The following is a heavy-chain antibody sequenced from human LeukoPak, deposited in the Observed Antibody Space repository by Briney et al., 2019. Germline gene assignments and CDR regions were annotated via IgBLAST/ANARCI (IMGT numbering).Heavy chain of an antibody. CDR2: INPSGGST. J-gene: IGHJ6*02. V-gene: IGHV1-46*01. CDR3: ARDSPSDFWSGYYYYHYYGMDV. D-gene: IGHD3-3*01. Sequence: ASVKVSCTASGYTFTSYYMHWVRQAPGQGLEWMGIINPSGGSTSYAQKFQGRVTMTRDTSTSTVYMELSSLRSEDTAVYYCARDSPSDFWSGYYYYHYYGMDVWGQGTTVTVSS. CDR1: GYTFTSYY.